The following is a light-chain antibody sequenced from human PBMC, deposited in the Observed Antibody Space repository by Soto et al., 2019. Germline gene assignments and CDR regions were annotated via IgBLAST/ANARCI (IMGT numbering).Light chain of an antibody. CDR3: QTRGTGIVV. CDR1: SGHSSYA. J-gene: IGLJ2*01. CDR2: LNSDGSH. Sequence: QLVLTQSPSASASLGASVKLTCTLSSGHSSYAIAWHQQQPEKGPRYLMKLNSDGSHSKGDGIPDRFSGSSSGAGRYLTIPSLQSEDEGDHFCQTRGTGIVVFGGGTKLTVL. V-gene: IGLV4-69*01.